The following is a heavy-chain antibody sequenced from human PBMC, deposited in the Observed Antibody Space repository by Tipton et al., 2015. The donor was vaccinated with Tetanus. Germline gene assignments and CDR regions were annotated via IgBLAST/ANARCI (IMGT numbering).Heavy chain of an antibody. CDR1: GFTFRSYW. J-gene: IGHJ4*02. D-gene: IGHD3-3*01. Sequence: SLRLSCVASGFTFRSYWMSWVRQAPGKGLEWVANIKEDGSEMYYADSVKGRFTISRDNARNSLSVHMNSLRVEDSGVYFCARDVYAFWSGYYNLWGQGTLVTVSS. CDR3: ARDVYAFWSGYYNL. CDR2: IKEDGSEM. V-gene: IGHV3-7*01.